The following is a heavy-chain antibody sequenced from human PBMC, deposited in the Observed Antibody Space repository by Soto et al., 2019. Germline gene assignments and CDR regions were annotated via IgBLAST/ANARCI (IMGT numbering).Heavy chain of an antibody. D-gene: IGHD6-13*01. Sequence: RASVKVSCKASGGTFSSYRINWVRQAPGQGLEWVGGIVPIYRTADYAQKFQGRVTITADESARTDYMELRSLKSQDTAVYYCARDSGAKLSSSWGQGTLVTVSS. CDR2: IVPIYRTA. CDR1: GGTFSSYR. CDR3: ARDSGAKLSSS. J-gene: IGHJ4*02. V-gene: IGHV1-69*13.